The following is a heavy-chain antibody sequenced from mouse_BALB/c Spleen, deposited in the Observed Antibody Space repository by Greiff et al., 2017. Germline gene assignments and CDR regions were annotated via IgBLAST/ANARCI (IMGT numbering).Heavy chain of an antibody. D-gene: IGHD2-3*01. V-gene: IGHV3-2*02. CDR3: ARRKFSDGYPLDY. CDR2: ISYSGST. J-gene: IGHJ2*01. CDR1: GYSITSDYA. Sequence: EVQLQESGPGLVKPSQSLSLTCTVTGYSITSDYAWNWIRQFPGNKLEWMGYISYSGSTSYNPSLKSRISITRDTSKNQFFLQLNSVTTEDTATYYCARRKFSDGYPLDYWGQGTTLTVSS.